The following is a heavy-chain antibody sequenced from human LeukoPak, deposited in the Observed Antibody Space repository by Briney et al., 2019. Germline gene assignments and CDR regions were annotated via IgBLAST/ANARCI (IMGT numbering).Heavy chain of an antibody. CDR1: GFTFSSYW. CDR3: AKESGYDVDLEY. J-gene: IGHJ4*02. D-gene: IGHD5-12*01. Sequence: PGGSLRLSCAASGFTFSSYWMHWVRQAPGKGLVWVSGINTDGSTTSYADSVKGRFTISRDNAKNTVYLQMSSLRAEDTAVYYCAKESGYDVDLEYWGQGALVTVSS. V-gene: IGHV3-74*01. CDR2: INTDGSTT.